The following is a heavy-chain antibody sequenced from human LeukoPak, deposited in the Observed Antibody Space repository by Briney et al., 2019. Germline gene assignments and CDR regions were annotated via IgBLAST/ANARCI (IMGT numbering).Heavy chain of an antibody. CDR1: TYTFTAYY. CDR2: INPHTGGT. V-gene: IGHV1-2*02. J-gene: IGHJ4*02. D-gene: IGHD3/OR15-3a*01. Sequence: ASVKVSCIASTYTFTAYYMHWVRQAPGQGLEWMGWINPHTGGTSYAQKFQGRVTLTRDTSISIAYMELSRLGFDDTAVYYCARHGRKTFYYDFGGYYYYDSWGQGALVTVSS. CDR3: ARHGRKTFYYDFGGYYYYDS.